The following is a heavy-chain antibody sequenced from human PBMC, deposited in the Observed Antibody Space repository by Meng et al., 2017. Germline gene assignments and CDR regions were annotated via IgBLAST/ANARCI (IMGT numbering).Heavy chain of an antibody. J-gene: IGHJ4*02. V-gene: IGHV4-34*01. CDR2: INHSGST. D-gene: IGHD2-21*02. Sequence: SETLSLTCAVYGGSFSGYYWSWIRQPPGKGLEWIGEINHSGSTNYNPSLKSRVTISVDTSKNQFSLKLSSVTAADTAVYYCASDFFRGGDCCGWGRGTLVTVSS. CDR3: ASDFFRGGDCCG. CDR1: GGSFSGYY.